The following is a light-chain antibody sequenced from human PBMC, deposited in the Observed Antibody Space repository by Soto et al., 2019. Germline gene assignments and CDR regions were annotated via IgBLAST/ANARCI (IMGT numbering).Light chain of an antibody. Sequence: DIQMTQSPSSVSASVGDRVTITCRASQGISSRLAWYQQKPGKAPNLLIYAASNLQSGVPSSFSGSGSETDFTLTIGSLQPEDFATYYCQQANSFPLTFGGGTKVEIK. V-gene: IGKV1-12*01. CDR2: AAS. CDR1: QGISSR. CDR3: QQANSFPLT. J-gene: IGKJ4*01.